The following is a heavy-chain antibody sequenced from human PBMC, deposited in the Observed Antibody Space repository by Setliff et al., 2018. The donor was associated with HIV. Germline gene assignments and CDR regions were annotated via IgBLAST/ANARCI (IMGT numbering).Heavy chain of an antibody. Sequence: KPSETLSLTCTVSGGSISSGSSYWSWIRQPAGKGLEWIGRIYTSGSTHYNPSLKSRVTITVDTSKNQFSLKLSSVTVADTAVYYCARVGWSGYYYDYYYYYYMDVWGKGTTVTVSS. V-gene: IGHV4-61*02. CDR3: ARVGWSGYYYDYYYYYYMDV. CDR2: IYTSGST. D-gene: IGHD3-22*01. CDR1: GGSISSGSSY. J-gene: IGHJ6*03.